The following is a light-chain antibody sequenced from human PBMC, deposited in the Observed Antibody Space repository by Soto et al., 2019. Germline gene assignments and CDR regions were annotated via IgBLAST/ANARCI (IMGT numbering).Light chain of an antibody. CDR2: GAS. CDR3: QQYNNWWT. J-gene: IGKJ1*01. Sequence: EIVMTQSPATLSVSPGERATLSCRASLSVSSNLAWYQQKPGQAPRLLIYGASTRATGIPARFSGSGSGTEFTLTISSLQSEDFSVYYWQQYNNWWTFGQGTKVENK. V-gene: IGKV3-15*01. CDR1: LSVSSN.